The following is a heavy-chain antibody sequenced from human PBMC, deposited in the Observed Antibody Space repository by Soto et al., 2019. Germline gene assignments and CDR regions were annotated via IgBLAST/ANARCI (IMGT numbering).Heavy chain of an antibody. V-gene: IGHV5-51*01. Sequence: GESLKISCRTSGYRFTSYWIAWVRQMPGKGLEWMGIIFPSDSDTRYSPSFQGQVTISADRSTSTVLLQWASLKASDTAVYFCARKDKSGYFNWFDPWGQGTLVTVSS. J-gene: IGHJ5*02. CDR3: ARKDKSGYFNWFDP. CDR2: IFPSDSDT. D-gene: IGHD3-22*01. CDR1: GYRFTSYW.